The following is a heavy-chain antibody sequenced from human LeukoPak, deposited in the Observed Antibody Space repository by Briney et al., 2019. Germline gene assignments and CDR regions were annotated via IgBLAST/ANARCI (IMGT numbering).Heavy chain of an antibody. V-gene: IGHV3-30*04. CDR2: ISYDGSNK. CDR1: GFTFSSYA. CDR3: ARDWRPSASSLDY. J-gene: IGHJ4*02. Sequence: GWSLRLSCAASGFTFSSYAMHWVRQAPGKGLEWVAVISYDGSNKYYADSVKGRFTISRDNSKNTLYLRMNSLRAEDTAVYYCARDWRPSASSLDYWGQGTLVTVSS.